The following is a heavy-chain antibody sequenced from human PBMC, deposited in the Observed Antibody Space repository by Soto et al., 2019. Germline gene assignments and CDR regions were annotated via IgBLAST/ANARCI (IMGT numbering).Heavy chain of an antibody. CDR1: GFTFSSYW. J-gene: IGHJ6*02. V-gene: IGHV3-7*05. CDR3: ARDAGYCTNGVCFVYYYGMDV. Sequence: GGSLRLSCAASGFTFSSYWMSWVRQAPGKGLEWVANIKQDGSEKYYVDSVKGRFTISRDNAKNSLYLQMNSLRAEDTAVYYCARDAGYCTNGVCFVYYYGMDVWGQGTTVTVSS. D-gene: IGHD2-8*01. CDR2: IKQDGSEK.